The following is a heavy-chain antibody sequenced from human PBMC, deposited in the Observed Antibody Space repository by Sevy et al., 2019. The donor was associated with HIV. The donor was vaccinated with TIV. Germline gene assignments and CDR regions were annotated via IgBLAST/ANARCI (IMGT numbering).Heavy chain of an antibody. V-gene: IGHV3-13*01. CDR1: GFTFSSYD. CDR2: IGIAGDT. J-gene: IGHJ5*02. D-gene: IGHD3-10*01. Sequence: GGSLRLSCAASGFTFSSYDMHWVRQVTGQGLEWVSGIGIAGDTYYPGSVKGRFTISRENARNSLDLQMNSLRAGDTAVYYCVRGNNLGELAYWFDPWGQGTLVTVSS. CDR3: VRGNNLGELAYWFDP.